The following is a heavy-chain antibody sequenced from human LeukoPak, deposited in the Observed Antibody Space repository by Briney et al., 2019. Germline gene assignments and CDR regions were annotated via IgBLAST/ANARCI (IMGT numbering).Heavy chain of an antibody. V-gene: IGHV1-69*05. Sequence: SVKVSCKASGGTFSSYAISWVRQAPGQGLEWMGGIIPIFGTANYAQKFQGRVTITTDESTSTAYMELSSLRSEDTAVYYCARDNLNTIFGVVLPLSWFDPWGQGTLVTVSS. CDR3: ARDNLNTIFGVVLPLSWFDP. CDR2: IIPIFGTA. J-gene: IGHJ5*02. CDR1: GGTFSSYA. D-gene: IGHD3-3*01.